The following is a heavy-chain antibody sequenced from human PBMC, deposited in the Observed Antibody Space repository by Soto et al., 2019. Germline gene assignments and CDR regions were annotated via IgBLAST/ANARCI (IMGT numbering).Heavy chain of an antibody. J-gene: IGHJ5*02. Sequence: PGGSLRLSCAASGFNFNAYVMNWVRQAPGKGLEWVSIISFTGDSRYYADSVKDRFTISRDNSQNTLYLQMNSLRAEDTAVYYCAKVCYDFWSGSNCWFDPWGQGTLVTVSS. CDR3: AKVCYDFWSGSNCWFDP. V-gene: IGHV3-23*01. CDR2: ISFTGDSR. CDR1: GFNFNAYV. D-gene: IGHD3-3*01.